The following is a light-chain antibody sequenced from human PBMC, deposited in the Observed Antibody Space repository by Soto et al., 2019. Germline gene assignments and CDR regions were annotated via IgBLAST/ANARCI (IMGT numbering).Light chain of an antibody. J-gene: IGLJ2*01. CDR3: SSSAGSNKAI. Sequence: QSALTQPPSASGSPGQSVTISCTGTSSDVDIYNYVSWYQQHPGKAPKLVIYEVTKRPSGVPDRFSGSKSRNTASLTVSGLQAEDEADYYCSSSAGSNKAIFGGGTKLTVL. CDR2: EVT. CDR1: SSDVDIYNY. V-gene: IGLV2-8*01.